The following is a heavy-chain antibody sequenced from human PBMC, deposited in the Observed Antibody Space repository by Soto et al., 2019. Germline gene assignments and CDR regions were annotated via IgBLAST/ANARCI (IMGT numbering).Heavy chain of an antibody. V-gene: IGHV1-46*01. CDR2: INPSGGST. J-gene: IGHJ3*02. D-gene: IGHD3-3*01. Sequence: ASVKVSCKASGYTFTSYAMHWVRQAPGQGLEWMGIINPSGGSTSYAQKFQGRVTMTRDTSTSTVYMELSSLRSEDTAVYYCARPVTFWSGYYGRQDAFDIWGQGTMVTVSS. CDR3: ARPVTFWSGYYGRQDAFDI. CDR1: GYTFTSYA.